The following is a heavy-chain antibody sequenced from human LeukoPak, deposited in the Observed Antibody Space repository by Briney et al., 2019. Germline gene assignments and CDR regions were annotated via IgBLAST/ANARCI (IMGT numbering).Heavy chain of an antibody. Sequence: GTSVKVSCKTSEYAFSDYSIHWLRQAPGQGLEWIGSISPNSGDTNYAQKFQGRVTITSDTSITTASMELSRLRSDDTAVFYCARLRGLGLFDYWGQGTLVTVSS. CDR2: ISPNSGDT. CDR1: EYAFSDYS. J-gene: IGHJ4*02. D-gene: IGHD3/OR15-3a*01. V-gene: IGHV1-2*02. CDR3: ARLRGLGLFDY.